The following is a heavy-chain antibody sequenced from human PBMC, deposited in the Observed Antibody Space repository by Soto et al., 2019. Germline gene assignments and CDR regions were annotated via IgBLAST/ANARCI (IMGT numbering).Heavy chain of an antibody. D-gene: IGHD2-2*01. J-gene: IGHJ3*01. CDR2: IDPSDSYS. CDR3: ARLHGASPDALDF. V-gene: IGHV5-10-1*01. CDR1: GYNFNTFW. Sequence: TGESLKISCKGSGYNFNTFWISWLRQMPGKGLEWMGRIDPSDSYSDYSPSFKGHVSISSDKSVTTAYLTWSSLKASDTAIYYCARLHGASPDALDFWGQGTMVTVSS.